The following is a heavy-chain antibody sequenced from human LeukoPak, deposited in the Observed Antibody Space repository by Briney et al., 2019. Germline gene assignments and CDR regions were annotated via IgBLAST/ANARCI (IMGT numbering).Heavy chain of an antibody. J-gene: IGHJ5*02. CDR2: ISYDGSNK. D-gene: IGHD6-19*01. Sequence: SCKASGYTFTSYAMHWVRQAPGKGLEWVAVISYDGSNKYYADSVKGRFTISRDNSKNTLYLQMNSLRAEDTAVYYCARDEGSSPWFDPWGQGTLVTVSS. V-gene: IGHV3-30-3*01. CDR1: GYTFTSYA. CDR3: ARDEGSSPWFDP.